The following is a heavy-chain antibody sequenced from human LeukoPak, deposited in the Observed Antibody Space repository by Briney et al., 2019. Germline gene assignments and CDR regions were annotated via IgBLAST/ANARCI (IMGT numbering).Heavy chain of an antibody. Sequence: PGGSLRLSCATSGFTFSSYAMSWVRQAPGKGLEWVSGIGASGGSTYYADSVKGRFTISRDNSKNTLYLQMNSLRTEDTAVYYCARGNYYDSSGLKRLDYWGQGTLVTVSS. V-gene: IGHV3-23*01. J-gene: IGHJ4*02. CDR1: GFTFSSYA. CDR3: ARGNYYDSSGLKRLDY. D-gene: IGHD3-22*01. CDR2: IGASGGST.